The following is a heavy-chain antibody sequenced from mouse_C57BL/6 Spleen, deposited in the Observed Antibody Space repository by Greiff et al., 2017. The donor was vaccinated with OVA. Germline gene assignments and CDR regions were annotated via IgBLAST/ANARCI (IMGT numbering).Heavy chain of an antibody. CDR1: GYTFTSYG. CDR2: IYPRSGNT. CDR3: ARFRDGSSHYAMDY. D-gene: IGHD1-1*01. V-gene: IGHV1-81*01. Sequence: QVQLKESGAELARPGASVKLSCKASGYTFTSYGISWVKQRTGQGLEWIGEIYPRSGNTYYNEKFKGKATLTADKSSSTAYMELRSLTSEDSAVYFCARFRDGSSHYAMDYWGQGTSVTVSS. J-gene: IGHJ4*01.